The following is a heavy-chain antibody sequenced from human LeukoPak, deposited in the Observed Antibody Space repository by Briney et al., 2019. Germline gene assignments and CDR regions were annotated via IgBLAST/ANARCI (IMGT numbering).Heavy chain of an antibody. CDR3: ARDPLHSHGSGAPYLGDY. CDR1: GGSISNYY. V-gene: IGHV4-4*07. CDR2: IYSSGST. D-gene: IGHD3-10*01. Sequence: SETLSLTCTVSGGSISNYYWSWIRQPAGKGLEWIARIYSSGSTNYNHSLKSRVTMSVDTSRTTLTLKLSAVTAAGTAVYYCARDPLHSHGSGAPYLGDYWGQGTLVTVSS. J-gene: IGHJ4*02.